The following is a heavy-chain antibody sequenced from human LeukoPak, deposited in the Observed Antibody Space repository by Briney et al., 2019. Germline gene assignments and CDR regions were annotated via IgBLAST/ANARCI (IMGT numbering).Heavy chain of an antibody. D-gene: IGHD4/OR15-4a*01. Sequence: SETLSLTCGVSGMSLYGYFWSWIRQPPGKGLEWIGEISQSGSTNYNPSLKSRVTISVDTSKNQFSLKLSSVTAADTAVYYCARDQRVLRYYYYMDVWGKGTTVTVSS. CDR2: ISQSGST. V-gene: IGHV4-34*01. J-gene: IGHJ6*03. CDR1: GMSLYGYF. CDR3: ARDQRVLRYYYYMDV.